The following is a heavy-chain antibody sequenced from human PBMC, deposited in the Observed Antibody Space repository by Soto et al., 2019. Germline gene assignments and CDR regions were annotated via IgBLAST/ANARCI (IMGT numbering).Heavy chain of an antibody. CDR3: AKDKAAKYNWNYVYYYYYGMDV. CDR1: GFTFSSYG. D-gene: IGHD1-7*01. V-gene: IGHV3-30*18. J-gene: IGHJ6*02. CDR2: ISYDGSNK. Sequence: GGSLRLSCAASGFTFSSYGMHWVRQAPGKGLEWVAVISYDGSNKYYADSVKGRFTISRDNSKNTLYLQMNSLRAEDTAVYYCAKDKAAKYNWNYVYYYYYGMDVWGQGTTVTVSS.